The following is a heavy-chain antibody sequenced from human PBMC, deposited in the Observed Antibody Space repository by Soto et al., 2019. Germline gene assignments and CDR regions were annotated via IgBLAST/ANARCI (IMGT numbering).Heavy chain of an antibody. J-gene: IGHJ3*02. CDR3: ARDGYSGRSDGFDI. D-gene: IGHD1-26*01. Sequence: QMHLVESGGGVVQPGGSLRLSCAASGFTFGAYTMHWVRQAPGKGLEWVTDISYDGNRERYTDPVKGRFAVSRDNPKSTVYLQMNRLRPEDTAVYYCARDGYSGRSDGFDIWGQGTMVTVSS. CDR2: ISYDGNRE. CDR1: GFTFGAYT. V-gene: IGHV3-30*09.